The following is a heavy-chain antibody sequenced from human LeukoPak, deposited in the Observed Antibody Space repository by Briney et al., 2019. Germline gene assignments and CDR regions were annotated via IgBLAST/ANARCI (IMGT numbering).Heavy chain of an antibody. J-gene: IGHJ3*02. CDR3: ARATYYYDSSGYWTLEFDFDI. CDR1: GDSINNDTYY. D-gene: IGHD3-22*01. Sequence: SETLSLTCIVSGDSINNDTYYWNWIRQPAGKGLEWIGRMYVSGSSNYNPALKSRVTISVDTSKNQFSLKLSSVTAADTAVYYCARATYYYDSSGYWTLEFDFDIWGQGTMVTVSS. V-gene: IGHV4-61*02. CDR2: MYVSGSS.